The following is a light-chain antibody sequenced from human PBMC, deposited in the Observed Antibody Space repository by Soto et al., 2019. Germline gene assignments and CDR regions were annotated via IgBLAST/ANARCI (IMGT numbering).Light chain of an antibody. J-gene: IGLJ2*01. CDR3: SSYTSSSTRV. V-gene: IGLV2-14*01. CDR1: SSDVGGYNY. Sequence: QSALTPPASVSGSPGQSITISCTGTSSDVGGYNYVSWYQQQPGKAPKLMIYDVSNRPSGVSNRFSGSKSGNTASLTISWLQAEYEDDYYCSSYTSSSTRVFGGGTKATVL. CDR2: DVS.